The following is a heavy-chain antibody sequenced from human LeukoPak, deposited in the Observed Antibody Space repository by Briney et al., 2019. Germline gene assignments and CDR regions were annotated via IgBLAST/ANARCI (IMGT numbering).Heavy chain of an antibody. J-gene: IGHJ3*02. V-gene: IGHV3-21*01. CDR3: ARDRGSYFADAFDI. CDR1: GFTFSSYS. CDR2: ISSSSSYI. Sequence: GGSLRLSCAASGFTFSSYSMNWVRQAPGKGLEWVSSISSSSSYIYYADSVKGRFTISRDNAKHSLYLQMNSLRAEDTAVYYCARDRGSYFADAFDIWGQGTMVTVSS. D-gene: IGHD1-26*01.